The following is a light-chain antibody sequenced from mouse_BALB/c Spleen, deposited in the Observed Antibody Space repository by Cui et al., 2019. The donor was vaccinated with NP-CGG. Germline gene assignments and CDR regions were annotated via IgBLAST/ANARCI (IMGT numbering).Light chain of an antibody. Sequence: QAVVTQESALTTSPGETVTLTCRSSHGAVTTSNYANWVQEKPDHLFTGLIGGTNNRAPGVPARFSGSLIGDKAALTITGAQPEDEAIYFCALWYSNHWVFGGGTKLTVL. CDR3: ALWYSNHWV. J-gene: IGLJ1*01. CDR1: HGAVTTSNY. V-gene: IGLV1*01. CDR2: GTN.